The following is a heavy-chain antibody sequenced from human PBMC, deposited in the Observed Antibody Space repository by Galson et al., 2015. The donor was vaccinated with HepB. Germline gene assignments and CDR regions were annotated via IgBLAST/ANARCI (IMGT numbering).Heavy chain of an antibody. CDR3: ARQVSDYYGMDV. CDR1: GYSFTSYW. D-gene: IGHD3-3*01. CDR2: IDPSDSYI. V-gene: IGHV5-10-1*04. Sequence: QSGAEVKKPGESLRISCKGSGYSFTSYWMSWVRQMPGKDLEWMGIIDPSDSYIKYSPSFQGQVIISVDKSISTAYLQWSSLKASDSAMYYCARQVSDYYGMDVWGQGTAVTVSS. J-gene: IGHJ6*02.